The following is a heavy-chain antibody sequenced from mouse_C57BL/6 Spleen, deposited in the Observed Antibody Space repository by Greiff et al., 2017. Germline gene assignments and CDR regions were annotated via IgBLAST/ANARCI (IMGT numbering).Heavy chain of an antibody. CDR3: ARDYYGSSWFAY. J-gene: IGHJ3*01. D-gene: IGHD1-1*01. CDR2: IHPNSGST. V-gene: IGHV1-64*01. Sequence: QLQQPGAERLEPGASLNWSCKPSGYPFTSYWMLWVRPRPGQGLEWIGMIHPNSGSTNYNAKVKGKATLTVDKSSSTAYMQLSSLTSEDSAVYYCARDYYGSSWFAYWGQGTLVTVSA. CDR1: GYPFTSYW.